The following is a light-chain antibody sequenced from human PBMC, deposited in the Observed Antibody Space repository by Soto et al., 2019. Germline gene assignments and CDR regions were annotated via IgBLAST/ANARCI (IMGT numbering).Light chain of an antibody. CDR2: GAS. J-gene: IGKJ3*01. CDR3: QQYGSSPFT. V-gene: IGKV3-20*01. Sequence: EIVLTQSPGTLSLSPGERLTLSCRASQSVNSSYLAWYQHKPGQAPRLLIYGASTKATGTPDRFSGSGSGTDFTLTISRLEPEDFAVYYCQQYGSSPFTFGPGPKVDIK. CDR1: QSVNSSY.